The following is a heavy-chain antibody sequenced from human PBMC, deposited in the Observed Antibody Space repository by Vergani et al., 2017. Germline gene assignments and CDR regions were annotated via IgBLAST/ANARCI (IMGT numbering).Heavy chain of an antibody. CDR1: GYTFSNYW. J-gene: IGHJ4*02. Sequence: EVQLVQSGAEVTKPGESLKISCQGSGYTFSNYWIGWVRQTPGKGLEWMGTIYPDDSDARYSPSFQGQVTISADKSSNTAYLQWSSLKASDSAMYYCVGCRSVSRSWVADYWGQGTLVSVSS. CDR3: VGCRSVSRSWVADY. V-gene: IGHV5-51*01. CDR2: IYPDDSDA. D-gene: IGHD6-13*01.